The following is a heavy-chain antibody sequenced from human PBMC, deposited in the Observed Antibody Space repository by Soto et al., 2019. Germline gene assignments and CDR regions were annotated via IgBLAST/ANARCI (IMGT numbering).Heavy chain of an antibody. CDR3: ARDWSMVRGVITHVDY. CDR2: ISSSSSYI. V-gene: IGHV3-21*01. D-gene: IGHD3-10*01. Sequence: GGSLRLSCAASGFTFSSYSMNWVRQAPGKGLEWVSSISSSSSYIYYADSVKGRFTISRDNAKNSLYLQMNSLRAEDTAVYYCARDWSMVRGVITHVDYWGQGTLVTVSS. CDR1: GFTFSSYS. J-gene: IGHJ4*02.